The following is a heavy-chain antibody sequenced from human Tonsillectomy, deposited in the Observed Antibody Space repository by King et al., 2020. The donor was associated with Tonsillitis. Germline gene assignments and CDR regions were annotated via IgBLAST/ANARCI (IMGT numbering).Heavy chain of an antibody. CDR2: INHSGST. D-gene: IGHD2-15*01. Sequence: VQLQQWGAGLLKPSETLSLTCAVYGGSFSGYYWSWIRQPPGKGLEWIGEINHSGSTNYNPSLKSRVTISVDTSKNQFSLKLSSVTAADTAVYYCTGGGPPRGGGSSSTLFDYWGQGTLVTVSS. J-gene: IGHJ4*02. CDR1: GGSFSGYY. CDR3: TGGGPPRGGGSSSTLFDY. V-gene: IGHV4-34*01.